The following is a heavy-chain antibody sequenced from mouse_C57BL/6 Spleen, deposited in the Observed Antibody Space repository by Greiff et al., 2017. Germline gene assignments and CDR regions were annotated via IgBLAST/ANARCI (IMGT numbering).Heavy chain of an antibody. CDR1: GYTFTSYW. CDR2: IYPGNSDT. V-gene: IGHV1-5*01. Sequence: EVQLQQSGTVLARPGASVKMSCKTSGYTFTSYWMHWVKQRPGQGLEWIGAIYPGNSDTSYNQKFKGKAKLTAVTSASTAYMELSSLTNEDSAVYYCTREGVTTPYYAMDYWGQGTSVTVSS. D-gene: IGHD2-1*01. CDR3: TREGVTTPYYAMDY. J-gene: IGHJ4*01.